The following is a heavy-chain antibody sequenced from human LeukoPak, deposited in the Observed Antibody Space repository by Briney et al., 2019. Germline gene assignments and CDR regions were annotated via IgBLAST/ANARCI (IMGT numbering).Heavy chain of an antibody. CDR2: ISGSGGST. CDR1: GFTFSRYA. CDR3: ASTAKGTTGNYYYYYGMDV. Sequence: PGGSLRLSCAASGFTFSRYAMSWVRQAPGKGLEWVSAISGSGGSTYYADSVKSRFTISRDNSKNTLYLQMNSLRAEDTAVYYCASTAKGTTGNYYYYYGMDVWGQGTTVTVSS. J-gene: IGHJ6*02. V-gene: IGHV3-23*01. D-gene: IGHD1-1*01.